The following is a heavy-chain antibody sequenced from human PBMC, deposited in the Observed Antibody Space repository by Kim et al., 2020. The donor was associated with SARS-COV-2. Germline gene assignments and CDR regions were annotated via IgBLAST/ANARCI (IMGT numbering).Heavy chain of an antibody. Sequence: GGSLRLSCGVYGFTFRSYWMSWVRQAPGKGLEWVANIKEDGSVKQYVDSVKGRFTISRDNARNSLYLQMSSLRAYDTAVYYCARDGILSYTSSWDYWGPGALVTVSS. V-gene: IGHV3-7*03. CDR3: ARDGILSYTSSWDY. D-gene: IGHD6-13*01. CDR1: GFTFRSYW. J-gene: IGHJ4*02. CDR2: IKEDGSVK.